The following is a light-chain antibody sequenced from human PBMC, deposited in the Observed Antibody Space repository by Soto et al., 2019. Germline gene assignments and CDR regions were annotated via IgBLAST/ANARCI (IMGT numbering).Light chain of an antibody. V-gene: IGKV3D-15*01. CDR1: QSVSSV. CDR3: QQYDNWPHT. Sequence: EIVMTQSPATLSVSPGERATLSCRASQSVSSVAWYLQKPGQTPKLLIYAASTRATGMPARFSGSGSGTEFTLPISSLQSEDFDVYYCQQYDNWPHTFGQGTKLEIK. J-gene: IGKJ2*01. CDR2: AAS.